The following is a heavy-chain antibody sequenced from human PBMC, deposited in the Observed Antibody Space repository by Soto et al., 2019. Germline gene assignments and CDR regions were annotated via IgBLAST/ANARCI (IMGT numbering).Heavy chain of an antibody. CDR2: ISCCGGST. J-gene: IGHJ4*02. V-gene: IGHV3-23*01. CDR1: GFNFKKFA. CDR3: AKADGEQWLIPHLDN. D-gene: IGHD6-19*01. Sequence: EVHLLESGGGVVKPGGSLRLSCVASGFNFKKFAMAWVRQAPGEGLEWVSGISCCGGSTSYADSVKGRFTIARDDSENTVSLQVNGLRVEDTAQYYCAKADGEQWLIPHLDNWGQGTLVTVS.